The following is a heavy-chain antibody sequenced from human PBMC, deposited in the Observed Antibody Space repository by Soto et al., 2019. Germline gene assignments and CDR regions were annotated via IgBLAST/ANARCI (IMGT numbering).Heavy chain of an antibody. CDR2: ISGRGGSA. CDR3: AKEDYFYSFDY. V-gene: IGHV3-23*01. D-gene: IGHD4-17*01. J-gene: IGHJ4*02. CDR1: GFTLSTYD. Sequence: EVQLLESGGGWVQPGGSLRLSCVASGFTLSTYDMSWVRQAPGKGLEWVSAISGRGGSAYYAGSVKGRFTISRDNSKNTLYLQMNSLRAEDTAVYYCAKEDYFYSFDYWGQGTLVTVSS.